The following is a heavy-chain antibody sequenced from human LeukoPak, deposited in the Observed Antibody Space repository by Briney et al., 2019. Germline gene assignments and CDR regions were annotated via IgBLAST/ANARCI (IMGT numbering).Heavy chain of an antibody. CDR3: AREGYGGLDY. CDR2: IIHGGST. Sequence: PSETLSLTCAVYGGSFSGYYWSWVRQPPGKGLEWIAEIIHGGSTNYNPSLKSRVTISVDTSKNQFSLKLSSVTAADTAVYYCAREGYGGLDYWGQGTLVTVSS. V-gene: IGHV4-34*12. CDR1: GGSFSGYY. J-gene: IGHJ4*02. D-gene: IGHD4-23*01.